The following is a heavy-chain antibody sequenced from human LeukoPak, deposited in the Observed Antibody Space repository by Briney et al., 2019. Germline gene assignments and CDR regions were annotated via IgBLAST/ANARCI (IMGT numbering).Heavy chain of an antibody. V-gene: IGHV3-30*04. CDR1: GFTFSSYA. CDR2: ISYDGSNK. D-gene: IGHD6-19*01. J-gene: IGHJ4*02. CDR3: ARDPTAGSGWFGRGYFDY. Sequence: GGSLSLSCAASGFTFSSYAMHWVRQAPGKGLEWVAVISYDGSNKYYADSVKGRFTISRDNSKNTLYLQMNSLRAEDTAVYYCARDPTAGSGWFGRGYFDYWGQGTLVTVSS.